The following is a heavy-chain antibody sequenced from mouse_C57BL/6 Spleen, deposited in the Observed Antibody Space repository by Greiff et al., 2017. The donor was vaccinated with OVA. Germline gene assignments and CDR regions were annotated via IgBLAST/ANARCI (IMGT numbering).Heavy chain of an antibody. Sequence: DVQLQQSGPELVKPGASVKISCKASGYTFTDYYMNWVKQSHGKSLEWIGDINPNNGGTSYNQKFKGKATLTVDKSSSTAYMELRSLTSEDSAVYYCARRDYDVLFAYWGQGTLVTVSA. V-gene: IGHV1-26*01. CDR1: GYTFTDYY. J-gene: IGHJ3*01. CDR3: ARRDYDVLFAY. D-gene: IGHD2-4*01. CDR2: INPNNGGT.